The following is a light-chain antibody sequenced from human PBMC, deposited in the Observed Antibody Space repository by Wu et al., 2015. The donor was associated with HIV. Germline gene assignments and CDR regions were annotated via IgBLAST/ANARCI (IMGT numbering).Light chain of an antibody. CDR1: QSISGTH. CDR2: GAS. V-gene: IGKV3-20*01. Sequence: EIVLTQSPGTLSFSPGQRVTLSCRASQSISGTHLAWYQQKPGQAPRLLISGASTRATGTPDRFSGRGSGTDFTLIISRLEPEDVAVYYCQQYGSSPVTFGQRDQGGNQT. CDR3: QQYGSSPVT. J-gene: IGKJ1*01.